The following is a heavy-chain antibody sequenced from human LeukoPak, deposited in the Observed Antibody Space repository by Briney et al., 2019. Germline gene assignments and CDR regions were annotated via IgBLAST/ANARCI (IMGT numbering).Heavy chain of an antibody. CDR3: ARDGCSGGSCYGIDC. J-gene: IGHJ4*02. CDR2: IWYDGSDK. D-gene: IGHD2-15*01. V-gene: IGHV3-33*08. Sequence: PGGSLRLSCVASGLSVSSNYMSWVRQAPGKGLEWVVVIWYDGSDKYYADSVKGRFTISRDNSKNTLYLQMNSLRAEDTAVYYCARDGCSGGSCYGIDCWGQGTLVTVSS. CDR1: GLSVSSNY.